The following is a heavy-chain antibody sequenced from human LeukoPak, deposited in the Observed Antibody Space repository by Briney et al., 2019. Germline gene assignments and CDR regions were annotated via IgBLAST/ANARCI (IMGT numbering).Heavy chain of an antibody. CDR1: GGSFSGYY. J-gene: IGHJ4*02. CDR2: IYYTGST. D-gene: IGHD3-9*01. CDR3: ARLSPTYPIH. V-gene: IGHV4-59*08. Sequence: SETLSLTCAVYGGSFSGYYWSWIRQPPGKGLEWIGYIYYTGSTNYNPSLKSRVTISVDTSKNQFSLRLSSVTAADTAVYYCARLSPTYPIHWGQGTLVTVSS.